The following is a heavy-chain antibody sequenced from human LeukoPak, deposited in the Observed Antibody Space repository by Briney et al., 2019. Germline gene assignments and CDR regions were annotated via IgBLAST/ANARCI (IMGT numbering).Heavy chain of an antibody. D-gene: IGHD3-10*01. CDR3: ASGGMGARKYYSDPFHY. Sequence: PGGSLRLSCAASGFTFSNYAMSWVRQAPWKGLEWVSAITGSGNSTFYADSVRGRFTISRDSSKNTVCLQMNSLRAEDTAVYYCASGGMGARKYYSDPFHYWGQGTLVTVSS. CDR2: ITGSGNST. V-gene: IGHV3-23*01. J-gene: IGHJ4*02. CDR1: GFTFSNYA.